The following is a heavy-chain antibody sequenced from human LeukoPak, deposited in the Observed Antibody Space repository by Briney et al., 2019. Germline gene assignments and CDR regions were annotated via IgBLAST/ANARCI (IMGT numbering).Heavy chain of an antibody. J-gene: IGHJ4*02. D-gene: IGHD3-3*01. V-gene: IGHV3-7*01. Sequence: QPGGSLRLSCTASGFTFSTYWMSWVRQPPGKGLEFVANIKQDGSQIEYVDSVRGRFTISRDNAKNSLYLQMISLRAEDTAVYYCARWRGAQSEFEYWGQGTLVTVSS. CDR1: GFTFSTYW. CDR2: IKQDGSQI. CDR3: ARWRGAQSEFEY.